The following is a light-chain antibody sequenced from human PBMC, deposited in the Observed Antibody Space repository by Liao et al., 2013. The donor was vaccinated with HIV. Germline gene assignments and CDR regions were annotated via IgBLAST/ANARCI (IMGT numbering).Light chain of an antibody. CDR2: YDS. CDR3: QVWDSSTDHYV. CDR1: NIGSKS. Sequence: SYELTQPPSVSVAPGETATITCGGNNIGSKSVHWYQQKPGQAPVLVIHYDSARPSGIPERFSGSNSGSTATLTISRVEAGDEADYYCQVWDSSTDHYVFGNGTRVTVL. J-gene: IGLJ1*01. V-gene: IGLV3-21*04.